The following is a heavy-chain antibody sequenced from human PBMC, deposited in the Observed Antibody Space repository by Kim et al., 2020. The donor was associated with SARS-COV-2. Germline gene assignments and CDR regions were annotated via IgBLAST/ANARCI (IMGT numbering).Heavy chain of an antibody. V-gene: IGHV3-48*02. CDR1: GFTFSSYT. CDR2: ISSSSSTI. J-gene: IGHJ5*02. D-gene: IGHD3-10*01. CDR3: AREVRGFGELHWFDP. Sequence: GGSLRLSCAASGFTFSSYTMNWVRQAPGKGLEWVSYISSSSSTIYYADSVKGRFTISRDNAKNSLYLQMNSLRDEDTAGYYCAREVRGFGELHWFDPWGQGTLVTVSS.